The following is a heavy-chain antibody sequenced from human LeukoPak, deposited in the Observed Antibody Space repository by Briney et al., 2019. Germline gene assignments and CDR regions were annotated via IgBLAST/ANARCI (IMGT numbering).Heavy chain of an antibody. CDR1: GYTFANFG. Sequence: VASVKVSFKASGYTFANFGINWVRQAPGQGLEWMGWISAYNVNTNYTQKFQGRVTLTTDTSTGTAYMELRSLRSDDTAVYYCARDDGDYWGQGTLVTVSS. J-gene: IGHJ4*02. CDR3: ARDDGDY. CDR2: ISAYNVNT. V-gene: IGHV1-18*01.